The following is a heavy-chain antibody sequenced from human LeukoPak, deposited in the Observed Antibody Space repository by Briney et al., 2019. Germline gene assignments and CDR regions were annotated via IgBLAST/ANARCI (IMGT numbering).Heavy chain of an antibody. J-gene: IGHJ4*02. CDR2: INHSGST. CDR1: GGSISSSNW. CDR3: ARKGDIVVAPAAFDY. Sequence: PSGTLSLTCAVSGGSISSSNWWSWVRQPPGKGLEWIGEINHSGSTNYNPSLKSRVTISVDTSKKQFSLKLSSVTAADTAVYYCARKGDIVVAPAAFDYWGQGTLVTVSS. V-gene: IGHV4-4*02. D-gene: IGHD2-2*01.